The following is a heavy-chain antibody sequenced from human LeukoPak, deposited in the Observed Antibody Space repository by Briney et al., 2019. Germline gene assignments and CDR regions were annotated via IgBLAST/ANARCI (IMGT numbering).Heavy chain of an antibody. Sequence: ASVKVSCKASGYTFTSYGISWVRQAPGQGLEWMAWISAYNVNTDYAQKLQGRVTMTTDTSTSTAYMELRSLRSDDTAVYFCARDVFSDSSGYYSHFFDYWGQGTLVTVSS. D-gene: IGHD3-22*01. V-gene: IGHV1-18*01. CDR3: ARDVFSDSSGYYSHFFDY. CDR1: GYTFTSYG. CDR2: ISAYNVNT. J-gene: IGHJ4*02.